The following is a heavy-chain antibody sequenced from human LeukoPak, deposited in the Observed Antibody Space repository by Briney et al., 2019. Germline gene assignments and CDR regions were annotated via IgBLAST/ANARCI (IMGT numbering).Heavy chain of an antibody. CDR3: ARAPPYCSGGACYFDY. J-gene: IGHJ4*02. D-gene: IGHD2-15*01. Sequence: PGRSLRLSCAASGFSFSTYGMHWVRQAPGKGLEWVAVMWYDGNNKYYADSVKGRFTISRDNSKNTLFLQMNSLRAEDSAVYYCARAPPYCSGGACYFDYWGQGTLVTVSS. CDR2: MWYDGNNK. V-gene: IGHV3-33*01. CDR1: GFSFSTYG.